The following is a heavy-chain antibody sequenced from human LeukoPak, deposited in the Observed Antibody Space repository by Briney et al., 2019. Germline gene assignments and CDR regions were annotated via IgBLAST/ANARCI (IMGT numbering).Heavy chain of an antibody. V-gene: IGHV1-8*01. J-gene: IGHJ5*02. Sequence: ASVKVSCKASGYTFTSYDINWVRQATGQGLEWMGWMNPNSGNTGYAQKFQGRVTMTRNTSISTAYMELSSLRSEDTAVYYCARGGALTTVTTVDWFDPWGQGTLVTVSS. D-gene: IGHD4-11*01. CDR1: GYTFTSYD. CDR2: MNPNSGNT. CDR3: ARGGALTTVTTVDWFDP.